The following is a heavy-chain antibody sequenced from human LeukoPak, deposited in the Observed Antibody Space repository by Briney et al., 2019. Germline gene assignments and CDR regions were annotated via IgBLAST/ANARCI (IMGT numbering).Heavy chain of an antibody. Sequence: GGSLRLSCTASGYTFSNHGLHWVRQAPGKGLEWMALIWYDGSKRYSADSVQGRFTISRDDSKNTVYLQMDSLRPEDTAIYYCAKDSYGGYNDFGIDSWGQGTLVSVSS. CDR1: GYTFSNHG. CDR3: AKDSYGGYNDFGIDS. D-gene: IGHD5-12*01. J-gene: IGHJ4*02. CDR2: IWYDGSKR. V-gene: IGHV3-30*02.